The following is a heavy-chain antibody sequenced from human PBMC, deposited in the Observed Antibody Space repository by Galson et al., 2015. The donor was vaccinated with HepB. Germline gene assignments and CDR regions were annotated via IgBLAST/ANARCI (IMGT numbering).Heavy chain of an antibody. D-gene: IGHD2-8*01. Sequence: SLRLSCAASGFSFSRYEMNWVRQAPGKGLEWVSYISGSGDFIFYADSGKGRFTISRDNAKNSLYLQMNSLRAEDTAIYYCARVDVVLKVFAIFDLWGQGTLVTVSS. V-gene: IGHV3-48*03. J-gene: IGHJ4*02. CDR3: ARVDVVLKVFAIFDL. CDR2: ISGSGDFI. CDR1: GFSFSRYE.